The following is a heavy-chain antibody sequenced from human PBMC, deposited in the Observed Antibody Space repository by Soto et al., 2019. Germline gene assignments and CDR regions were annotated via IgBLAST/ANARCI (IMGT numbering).Heavy chain of an antibody. Sequence: QVQLVQSGAEVKKPGASVKVSCKASGYTFTSYAMHWVRQAPGQRLEWMGWINAGNGNTKYSQKFQGRVTITRDKSASTAYMELSSLRSEDTAVYYCARVRDGYLFDYWGQGTLVTVSS. CDR3: ARVRDGYLFDY. CDR1: GYTFTSYA. V-gene: IGHV1-3*01. J-gene: IGHJ4*02. CDR2: INAGNGNT. D-gene: IGHD5-12*01.